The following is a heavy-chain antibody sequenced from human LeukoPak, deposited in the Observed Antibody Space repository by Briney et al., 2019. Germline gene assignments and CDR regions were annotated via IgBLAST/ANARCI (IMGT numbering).Heavy chain of an antibody. J-gene: IGHJ4*02. CDR2: ISSSSSYI. CDR1: GLTFSSYS. Sequence: PGESLRLSCAASGLTFSSYSMNWVRQAPGKGLEWVSSISSSSSYIYYADSVKGRFTISRDNAKNSLYLQMNSLRAEDTVVYYCARTKDYYDSSGYYSFYFDYWGQGTLVTVSS. D-gene: IGHD3-22*01. V-gene: IGHV3-21*01. CDR3: ARTKDYYDSSGYYSFYFDY.